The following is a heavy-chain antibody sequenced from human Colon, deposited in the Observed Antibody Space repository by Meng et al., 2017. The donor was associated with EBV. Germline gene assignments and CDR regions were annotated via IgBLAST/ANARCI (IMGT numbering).Heavy chain of an antibody. Sequence: HVHLQESGPGLVKPSQTLSLTYTGSGGSIRSGDYYWSWIRQPPGKGLELIGHIYYSGSTSYNPSLKSRVTISVDTSNNQFSLKLSSVTAADTAVYYCARVGWRQWSFDLWGRGTLVTVSS. CDR3: ARVGWRQWSFDL. J-gene: IGHJ2*01. D-gene: IGHD5-18*01. CDR2: IYYSGST. CDR1: GGSIRSGDYY. V-gene: IGHV4-30-4*01.